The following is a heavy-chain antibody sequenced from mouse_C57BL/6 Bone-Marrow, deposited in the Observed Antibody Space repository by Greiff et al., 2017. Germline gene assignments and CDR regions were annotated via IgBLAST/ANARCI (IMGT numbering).Heavy chain of an antibody. CDR2: ISYDGSN. V-gene: IGHV3-6*01. J-gene: IGHJ2*01. Sequence: EVQLVESGPGLVKPSQSLSLTCSVTGYSITSGYYWNWIRQFPGNKLEWMGYISYDGSNNYNPSLKNRISITRDTSKNQFFLKLNSVTTEDTATYYCAGDGYYPFDYWGQGTTLTVSS. CDR1: GYSITSGYY. D-gene: IGHD2-3*01. CDR3: AGDGYYPFDY.